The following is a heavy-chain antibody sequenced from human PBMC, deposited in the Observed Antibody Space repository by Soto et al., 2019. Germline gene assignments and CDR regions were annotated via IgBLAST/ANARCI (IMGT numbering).Heavy chain of an antibody. CDR1: GGTFSSYA. CDR3: AYGKTGTTIAYAFDI. J-gene: IGHJ3*02. V-gene: IGHV1-69*13. D-gene: IGHD1-7*01. CDR2: IISIFGTA. Sequence: SVKVSCKASGGTFSSYAITWVRQAPGQGLEWMGGIISIFGTANYAQKFQGRVTITADESTSTAYMELSSLRSEDTAVYYCAYGKTGTTIAYAFDIWGQGTMVTV.